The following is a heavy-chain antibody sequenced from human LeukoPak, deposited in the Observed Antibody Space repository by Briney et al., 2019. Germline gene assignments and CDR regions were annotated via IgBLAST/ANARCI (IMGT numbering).Heavy chain of an antibody. D-gene: IGHD3-22*01. CDR1: GFTFSSYS. V-gene: IGHV3-21*01. Sequence: GGSLRLSCAASGFTFSSYSMNWVRQAPGKGLEWVSSISSSSSYIYYADSVKGRFTISRDNAKNSLYLQMNSLRAEDTAVYYCASDGYYDSGGYYYAGAFDIWGQGTMVTVSS. J-gene: IGHJ3*02. CDR2: ISSSSSYI. CDR3: ASDGYYDSGGYYYAGAFDI.